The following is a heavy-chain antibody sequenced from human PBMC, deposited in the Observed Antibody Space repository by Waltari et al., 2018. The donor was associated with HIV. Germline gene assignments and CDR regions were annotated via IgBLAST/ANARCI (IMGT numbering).Heavy chain of an antibody. Sequence: QVQLVESGGGVVQPGRSLRLSCAAPGFTFSSYAMHWVRQAPGKGLEWVAVISYDGSNKYYADSVKGRFTISRDNSKNTLYLQMNSLRAEDTAVYYCAREVGIVVVPAAASQGFDPWGQGTLVTVSS. CDR3: AREVGIVVVPAAASQGFDP. D-gene: IGHD2-2*01. V-gene: IGHV3-30-3*01. CDR2: ISYDGSNK. CDR1: GFTFSSYA. J-gene: IGHJ5*02.